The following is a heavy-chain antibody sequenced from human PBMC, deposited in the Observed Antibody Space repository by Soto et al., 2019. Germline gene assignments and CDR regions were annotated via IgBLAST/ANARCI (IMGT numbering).Heavy chain of an antibody. Sequence: GISWVRQAPGQGLEWMGWISAYDGNTNYAQKLQGRVTMTTDTSTSTAYMELRSLRSDDTAVYYCARMGPDIVMNFDYWGQGTLVTASS. CDR2: ISAYDGNT. D-gene: IGHD5-12*01. V-gene: IGHV1-18*01. J-gene: IGHJ4*02. CDR3: ARMGPDIVMNFDY. CDR1: G.